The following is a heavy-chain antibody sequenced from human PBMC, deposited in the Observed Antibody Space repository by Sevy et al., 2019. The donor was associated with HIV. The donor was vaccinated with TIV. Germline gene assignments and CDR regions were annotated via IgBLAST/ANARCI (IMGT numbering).Heavy chain of an antibody. V-gene: IGHV3-15*01. CDR3: TRDWGTGITWVGGFDL. J-gene: IGHJ3*01. Sequence: GGSLRLSCAASGFPFSDAWMNWVRQAPGKGLEWVGLIKNEKDGGTTDYAAPVKGRSNISRDDSTKTLYLQMTRLKTEDTAIYSCTRDWGTGITWVGGFDLWGQGTMVTVSS. D-gene: IGHD2-8*02. CDR2: IKNEKDGGTT. CDR1: GFPFSDAW.